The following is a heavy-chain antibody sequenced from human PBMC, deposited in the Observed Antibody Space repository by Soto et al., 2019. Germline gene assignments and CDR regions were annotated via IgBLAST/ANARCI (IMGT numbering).Heavy chain of an antibody. J-gene: IGHJ4*02. V-gene: IGHV4-39*01. Sequence: QLQLQESGPGLVKPSETLSLTCTVSGGSISSSSYYWGWIRQPPGKGLEWIGSIYYSGSTYYNPSLKRRLPISVATSNSQFSLKPSSVTAADTAVYYCARQAGYVGYWGQGTLVTVSS. CDR1: GGSISSSSYY. CDR3: ARQAGYVGY. D-gene: IGHD6-19*01. CDR2: IYYSGST.